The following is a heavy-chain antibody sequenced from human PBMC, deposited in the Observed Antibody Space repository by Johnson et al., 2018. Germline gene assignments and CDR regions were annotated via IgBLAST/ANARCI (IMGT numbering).Heavy chain of an antibody. J-gene: IGHJ6*02. V-gene: IGHV3-23*04. CDR2: ISGSGGST. CDR3: AKENRMTTKNYYYGMDV. Sequence: VQLVQSGGGVVQXGRSLRLXCAASGFTFSSYSMNWVRQAPGKGLEWVSSISGSGGSTYYADSVKGRFTISRDNSKNTLYLQMNSLRAEDTAVYYCAKENRMTTKNYYYGMDVWGQGTTVTVSS. D-gene: IGHD4-11*01. CDR1: GFTFSSYS.